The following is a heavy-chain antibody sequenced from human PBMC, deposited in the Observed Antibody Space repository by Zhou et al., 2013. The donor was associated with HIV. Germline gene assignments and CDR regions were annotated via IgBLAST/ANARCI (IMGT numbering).Heavy chain of an antibody. V-gene: IGHV1-18*04. Sequence: QVQLVQSGAEVKEPGASMKVSCKASGNTFTDYYIHWVRQAPGQGLEWMGWISAYNGNTYYAQSLQGRVTMTTDTSTTTAYMELRSLTSDDTAVYYCARDWFSGSSDYFDYWGQGTLVTVSS. J-gene: IGHJ4*02. D-gene: IGHD5-12*01. CDR2: ISAYNGNT. CDR1: GNTFTDYY. CDR3: ARDWFSGSSDYFDY.